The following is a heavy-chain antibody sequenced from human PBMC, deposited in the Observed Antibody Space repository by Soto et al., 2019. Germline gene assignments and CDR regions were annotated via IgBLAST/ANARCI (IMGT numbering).Heavy chain of an antibody. V-gene: IGHV3-21*01. J-gene: IGHJ4*02. D-gene: IGHD6-19*01. CDR2: ISSSSSYK. Sequence: GGSLRLSCAASGFTFSSYSMNWVRQAPGKGLEWVSSISSSSSYKYYADSVRGRFSISRDNAKNSLYLQMNSLRAEDTAVYYCARDPGIAVAGTPAPEIGYWGQGTLVTVSS. CDR3: ARDPGIAVAGTPAPEIGY. CDR1: GFTFSSYS.